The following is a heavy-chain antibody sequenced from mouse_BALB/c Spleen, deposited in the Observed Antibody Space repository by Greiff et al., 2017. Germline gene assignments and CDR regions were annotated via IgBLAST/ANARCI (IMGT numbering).Heavy chain of an antibody. CDR2: ISSGSSTI. CDR3: ARHYYGNYMVFDY. Sequence: EVKLVESGGGLVQPGGSRKLSCAASGFTFSSFGMHWVRQAPEKGLEWVAYISSGSSTIYYADTVKGRFTISRDNPKNTLFLQMTSLRSEDTAMYYCARHYYGNYMVFDYWGQGTTLTVSS. J-gene: IGHJ2*01. CDR1: GFTFSSFG. D-gene: IGHD2-1*01. V-gene: IGHV5-17*02.